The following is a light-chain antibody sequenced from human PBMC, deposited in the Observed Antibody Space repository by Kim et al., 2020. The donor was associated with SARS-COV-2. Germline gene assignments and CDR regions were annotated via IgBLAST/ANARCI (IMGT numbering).Light chain of an antibody. J-gene: IGKJ1*01. CDR2: GAS. V-gene: IGKV3-20*01. CDR1: QSVSSSY. Sequence: SPGESATLSCRASQSVSSSYLAWYQQKPGQAPRLLIYGASSRATGIPDRFSGSGSGTDFTLTISRLEPEDFAVYYCQQYGSSPWTFGQVTKVEIK. CDR3: QQYGSSPWT.